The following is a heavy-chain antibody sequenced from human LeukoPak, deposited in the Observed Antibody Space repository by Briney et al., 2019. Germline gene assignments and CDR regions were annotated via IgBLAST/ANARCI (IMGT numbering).Heavy chain of an antibody. J-gene: IGHJ4*02. Sequence: GGSLRLSCAASGFTFSSYAMHWVRQAPGKGLGYVSAISSNGGSTYYANSVKGRFTISRDNSKDTLYLQMGSLRAEDMAVYYCARSKYPYFDYWGQGTLVTVSS. CDR3: ARSKYPYFDY. CDR1: GFTFSSYA. CDR2: ISSNGGST. D-gene: IGHD2-2*01. V-gene: IGHV3-64*01.